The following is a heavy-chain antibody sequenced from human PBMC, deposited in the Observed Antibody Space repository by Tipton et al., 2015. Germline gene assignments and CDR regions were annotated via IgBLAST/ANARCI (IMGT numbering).Heavy chain of an antibody. CDR3: SRDRVAGNTGHAFDV. J-gene: IGHJ3*01. V-gene: IGHV4-61*08. CDR1: GVSVSSGGYY. CDR2: IYYSGNT. D-gene: IGHD6-19*01. Sequence: QLVQSGAEVKPSETLSLSCSVTGVSVSSGGYYWSWIRQPPGKGLEWIGHIYYSGNTNYNPSLKSRVSISVDTSKTQFSLRLTSVTAADTAVYYCSRDRVAGNTGHAFDVWGQGTMVTVSS.